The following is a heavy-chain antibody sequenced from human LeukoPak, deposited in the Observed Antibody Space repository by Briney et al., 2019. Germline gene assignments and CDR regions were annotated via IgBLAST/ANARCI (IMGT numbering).Heavy chain of an antibody. CDR1: GGSISSYY. V-gene: IGHV4-59*01. D-gene: IGHD4-23*01. CDR3: ARGLRWDLLLHFDY. J-gene: IGHJ4*02. CDR2: IYYSGST. Sequence: SETLSLTCTVSGGSISSYYWNWIRQPPGKGLEWIAYIYYSGSTNYNPSLKSRVTISVDTSKNQFPLKLSSVTAADTAVYYCARGLRWDLLLHFDYWGQGTLVTVAS.